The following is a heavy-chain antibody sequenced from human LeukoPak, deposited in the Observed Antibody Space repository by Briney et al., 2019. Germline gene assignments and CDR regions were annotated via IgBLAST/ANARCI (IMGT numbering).Heavy chain of an antibody. J-gene: IGHJ6*02. V-gene: IGHV3-48*03. CDR3: AKGYYYYGMDV. Sequence: GGSLRLSCATSGFTFINYEMNWVRQAPGKGLEWLSFISSSGITIYYADSVKGRFTISRDNAKNSLYLQMNSPRAEDTAVYYCAKGYYYYGMDVWGQGTTVAVSS. CDR1: GFTFINYE. CDR2: ISSSGITI.